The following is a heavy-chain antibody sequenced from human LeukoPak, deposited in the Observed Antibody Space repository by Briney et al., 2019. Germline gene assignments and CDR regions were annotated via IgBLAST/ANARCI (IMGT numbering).Heavy chain of an antibody. CDR2: IYYSGST. CDR3: ASINRGCLAY. CDR1: GGSLSSSSYY. J-gene: IGHJ4*02. V-gene: IGHV4-39*01. D-gene: IGHD5-12*01. Sequence: SSETLSLTCTVSGGSLSSSSYYWGWIRQPPGKGLEWIGSIYYSGSTYYNPSLKSRVTISVDTSKNQFSLKLSSVTAADTAVYYCASINRGCLAYWGQGTLVTVSS.